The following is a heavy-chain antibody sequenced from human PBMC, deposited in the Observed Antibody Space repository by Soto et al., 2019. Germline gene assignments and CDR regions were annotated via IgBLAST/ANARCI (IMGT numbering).Heavy chain of an antibody. Sequence: QVQLEESGPGLVKPSETLSLTCVVSGGSLSTYLWSWIRQPPGKGLEWIGAVYYNGSASYNPSLKSRVSISVDTSKNHLSLKMRSATAADTAVYYCARSFFPWGRGTLVTVSS. J-gene: IGHJ5*02. CDR2: VYYNGSA. CDR1: GGSLSTYL. CDR3: ARSFFP. V-gene: IGHV4-59*01.